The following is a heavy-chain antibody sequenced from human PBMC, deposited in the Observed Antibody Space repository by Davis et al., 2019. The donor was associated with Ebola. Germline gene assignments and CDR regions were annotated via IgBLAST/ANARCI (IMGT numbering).Heavy chain of an antibody. CDR1: GYRFYNDW. CDR2: IYPDDSDT. V-gene: IGHV5-51*01. CDR3: SRLRLSFTYSYYNGMDV. J-gene: IGHJ6*02. Sequence: GESLKISCKGSGYRFYNDWIGRVRQMPGNGLEWMGIIYPDDSDTRYSPSFQGQVTISADKSINTAYLQWSTLKASDTAMYYCSRLRLSFTYSYYNGMDVWGQGTTVTVFS. D-gene: IGHD6-25*01.